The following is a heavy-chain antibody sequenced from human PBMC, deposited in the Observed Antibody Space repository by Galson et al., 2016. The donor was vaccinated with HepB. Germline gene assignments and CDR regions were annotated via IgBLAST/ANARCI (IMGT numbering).Heavy chain of an antibody. CDR1: GFTFSSCA. V-gene: IGHV3-23*01. D-gene: IGHD4-17*01. Sequence: SLRLSCAASGFTFSSCAMPWVRQAPGKGLEWVSAISGSGGSTYYADSVKGRFTISRDNSKNTLYLQMYSLRAEDTAVYFCAKDLVDYGDYDHYYYGMDVWGQGTTVTVSS. J-gene: IGHJ6*02. CDR2: ISGSGGST. CDR3: AKDLVDYGDYDHYYYGMDV.